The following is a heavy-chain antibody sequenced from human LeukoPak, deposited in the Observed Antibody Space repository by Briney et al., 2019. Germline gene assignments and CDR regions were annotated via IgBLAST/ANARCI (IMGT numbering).Heavy chain of an antibody. Sequence: ASVKVSCKASGYTFTGYYMHWVRQAPGQGLEWMGWINPNSGGTNYAQKFQGRATMTRDTSISTAYMELSRLRSDDTAVYYCARERGGTTEDAFDIWGQGTMVTVSS. D-gene: IGHD3-16*01. J-gene: IGHJ3*02. CDR2: INPNSGGT. CDR1: GYTFTGYY. V-gene: IGHV1-2*02. CDR3: ARERGGTTEDAFDI.